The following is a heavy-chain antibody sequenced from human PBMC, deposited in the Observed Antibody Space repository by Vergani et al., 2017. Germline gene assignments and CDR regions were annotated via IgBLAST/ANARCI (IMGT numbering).Heavy chain of an antibody. CDR3: SSTGGNSDPEKPMDV. CDR2: IYSGGST. Sequence: EVQLVESGGGLVQPGGSLRLSCAASGFTVSSNYMRWVRQAPGKGLEWVSVIYSGGSTNYADSVKGRFTISRDNSKNTLYLQMNSLRAEDTAVYYCSSTGGNSDPEKPMDVWGQGTTVTVSS. V-gene: IGHV3-66*02. J-gene: IGHJ6*02. CDR1: GFTVSSNY. D-gene: IGHD4-23*01.